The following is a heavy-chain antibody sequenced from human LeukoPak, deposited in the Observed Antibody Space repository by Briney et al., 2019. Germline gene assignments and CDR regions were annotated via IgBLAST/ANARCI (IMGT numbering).Heavy chain of an antibody. CDR2: IYTSETT. Sequence: GGSLRLSCAASGFTVSTNYMSWVRQAPGKGLEWVSIIYTSETTYYTDSVKGRFTVSRDNSKNTLYLQMNNLRAEDTAVYYCARDWGYDSGGPFSDYWGQGTLVTVSS. CDR3: ARDWGYDSGGPFSDY. J-gene: IGHJ4*02. CDR1: GFTVSTNY. D-gene: IGHD2-15*01. V-gene: IGHV3-66*01.